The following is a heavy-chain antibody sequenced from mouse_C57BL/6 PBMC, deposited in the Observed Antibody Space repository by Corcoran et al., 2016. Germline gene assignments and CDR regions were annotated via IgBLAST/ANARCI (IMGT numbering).Heavy chain of an antibody. CDR1: GYTFTDYY. D-gene: IGHD2-3*01. Sequence: EVQLQQSGPVLVKPGASVKMSCKASGYTFTDYYMNWVKQSHGKSLEWIGVINPYNGGTSYNQKFKGKATLTVDKSSSTAYMELNSLTSEDSAVYYCARHDGGYFDVWGTGTTVTVSS. CDR3: ARHDGGYFDV. CDR2: INPYNGGT. V-gene: IGHV1-19*01. J-gene: IGHJ1*03.